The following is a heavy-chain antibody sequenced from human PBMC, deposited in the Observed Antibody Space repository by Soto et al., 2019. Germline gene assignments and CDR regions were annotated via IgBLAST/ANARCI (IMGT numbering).Heavy chain of an antibody. D-gene: IGHD3-3*01. CDR3: ARDKYDFWSGYYAYYYGMDV. J-gene: IGHJ6*02. Sequence: ASVKVSCKASGYTFTGYYMHWVRQAPGQGLEWMGWINPNSGGTNYAQKFQGWVTMTRDTSISTAYMELSRLRSDDTAVYYCARDKYDFWSGYYAYYYGMDVWGQGTTVTVSS. CDR2: INPNSGGT. CDR1: GYTFTGYY. V-gene: IGHV1-2*04.